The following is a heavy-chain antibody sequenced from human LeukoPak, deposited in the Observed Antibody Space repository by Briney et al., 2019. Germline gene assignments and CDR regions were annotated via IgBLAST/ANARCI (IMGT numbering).Heavy chain of an antibody. CDR3: ARSRTMSDY. V-gene: IGHV1-46*01. Sequence: ASVKVSCKASGYTFTSYYIHWVRQAPGQGLEWVGIINPSGGSTSYAQKFQGRVTMARDTSTSTVYMELSSLRSDDTAVYYCARSRTMSDYWGQGTLVTVSS. D-gene: IGHD5-24*01. CDR2: INPSGGST. J-gene: IGHJ4*02. CDR1: GYTFTSYY.